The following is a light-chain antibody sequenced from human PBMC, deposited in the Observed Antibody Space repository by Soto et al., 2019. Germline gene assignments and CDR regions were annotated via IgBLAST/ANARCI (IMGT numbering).Light chain of an antibody. Sequence: EIVLTQSPGTLSLSPGERATLSCRASQSISTSYLAWYQQKPGQAPRLLIYGASTRATGIPDRFSGSGSGTDFTLTISRLEPEDSAIYYCQQYVSWTFGQGTKVEIK. CDR3: QQYVSWT. CDR1: QSISTSY. J-gene: IGKJ1*01. CDR2: GAS. V-gene: IGKV3-20*01.